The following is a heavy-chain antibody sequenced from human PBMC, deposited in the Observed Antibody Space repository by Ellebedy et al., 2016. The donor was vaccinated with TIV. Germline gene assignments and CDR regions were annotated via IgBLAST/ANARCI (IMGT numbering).Heavy chain of an antibody. CDR3: ARDGTVAASDY. Sequence: GESLKISCAASGFTFSSYSMNWVRQAPGKGLEWVSSIRSSSSYIYYADSVKGRFTISRDNAKNSLYLQMNSLRAEDTAVYYCARDGTVAASDYWGQGTLVTVSS. D-gene: IGHD6-19*01. J-gene: IGHJ4*02. V-gene: IGHV3-21*01. CDR1: GFTFSSYS. CDR2: IRSSSSYI.